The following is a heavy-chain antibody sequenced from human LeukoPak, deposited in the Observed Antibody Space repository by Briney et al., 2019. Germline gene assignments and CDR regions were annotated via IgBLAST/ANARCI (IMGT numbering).Heavy chain of an antibody. CDR3: ARRYCSGSSCYLFDY. V-gene: IGHV5-10-1*04. CDR1: GYTFTTYW. J-gene: IGHJ4*02. D-gene: IGHD2-15*01. CDR2: INPSDSDT. Sequence: GESLRISCKGSGYTFTTYWISWVRQMPGKGLEWMGKINPSDSDTRYSPSFQGQVTISADKSISTAYLQWSSLKASDTAMYYCARRYCSGSSCYLFDYWGQGTLVTVSS.